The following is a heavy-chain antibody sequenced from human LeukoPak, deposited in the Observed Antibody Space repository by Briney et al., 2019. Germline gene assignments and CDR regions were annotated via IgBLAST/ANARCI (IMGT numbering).Heavy chain of an antibody. D-gene: IGHD3-10*01. Sequence: GGSLRPSCAASGFTFSDHYVSWIRQAPGKGLEWVSHISGSGSSTYYADSVKGRFTISRDNAKNSLYLQMNSLRAEDTAMYYCARGPLRDGGPYWGQGTLVTVSS. CDR2: ISGSGSST. CDR3: ARGPLRDGGPY. J-gene: IGHJ4*02. V-gene: IGHV3-11*01. CDR1: GFTFSDHY.